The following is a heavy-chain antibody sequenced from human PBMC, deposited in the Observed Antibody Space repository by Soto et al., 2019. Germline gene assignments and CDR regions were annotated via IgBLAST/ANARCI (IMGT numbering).Heavy chain of an antibody. V-gene: IGHV1-69*02. J-gene: IGHJ4*02. CDR3: AWRVGDTGRGLAD. D-gene: IGHD1-26*01. CDR2: IIPILGIA. CDR1: GGTFSSYT. Sequence: QVQLVQSGAEVKKPGSSVKVYCKASGGTFSSYTISWVRQAPGQGLEWMGRIIPILGIANYAQKFQGRVKITEDKSTSTAYMELSSLRSEDTAVYYCAWRVGDTGRGLADWGQGTLVTVSS.